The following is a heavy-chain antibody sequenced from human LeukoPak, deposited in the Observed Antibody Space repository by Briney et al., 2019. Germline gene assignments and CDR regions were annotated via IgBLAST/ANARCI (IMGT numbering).Heavy chain of an antibody. Sequence: ASVKVSCKXSGYTFTSYGISWVRQAPGQGLEWMGWISAYNGNTNYAQKLQGRVTMTTDTSTSTAYMELRSLRSDDTAVYYCASAQGYCSGGSCYGYWGQGTLVTVSS. V-gene: IGHV1-18*01. CDR3: ASAQGYCSGGSCYGY. J-gene: IGHJ4*02. D-gene: IGHD2-15*01. CDR1: GYTFTSYG. CDR2: ISAYNGNT.